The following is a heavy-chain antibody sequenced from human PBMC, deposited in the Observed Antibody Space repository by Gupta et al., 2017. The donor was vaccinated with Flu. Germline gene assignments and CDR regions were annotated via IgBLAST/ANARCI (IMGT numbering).Heavy chain of an antibody. Sequence: EVQLLESGGDLAQPGGSLRLSCAASGFTFSAFGMRWVRQAPGKGLEWVSTISGGITSYADSVKGRFTISRDTSKRTLLLQMDSLRAEDTAVYYCVKDAGYGEYAFWGQGTLVTVS. CDR3: VKDAGYGEYAF. V-gene: IGHV3-23*01. D-gene: IGHD4-17*01. CDR2: ISGGIT. J-gene: IGHJ1*01. CDR1: GFTFSAFG.